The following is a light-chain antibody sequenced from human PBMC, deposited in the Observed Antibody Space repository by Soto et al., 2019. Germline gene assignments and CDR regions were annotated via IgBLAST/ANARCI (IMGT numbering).Light chain of an antibody. CDR1: QSVSSD. CDR2: GAS. V-gene: IGKV3-15*01. CDR3: QQYNNWPPWT. Sequence: EIVMTQSPATLSVSPGERATLSCRASQSVSSDLAWYQQKPGQAPRLLIYGASTRATGSAARFIGSGSGTPFTLTITSLQSEDFAVYYCQQYNNWPPWTFGQGTKVEIK. J-gene: IGKJ1*01.